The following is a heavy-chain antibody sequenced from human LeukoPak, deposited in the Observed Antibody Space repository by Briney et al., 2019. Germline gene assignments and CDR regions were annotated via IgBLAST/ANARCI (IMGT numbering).Heavy chain of an antibody. J-gene: IGHJ4*02. Sequence: ASETLSLTCAVYGGSFSGYYWSWIRQPPGKGLEWIGEINHSGSTNYNPSLKSRVTISVDTSKNQFSLKLSSVTAADTAVYYCARSVGFLDTAMSYFDYWGQGTLVTVSS. CDR1: GGSFSGYY. V-gene: IGHV4-34*01. CDR2: INHSGST. D-gene: IGHD5-18*01. CDR3: ARSVGFLDTAMSYFDY.